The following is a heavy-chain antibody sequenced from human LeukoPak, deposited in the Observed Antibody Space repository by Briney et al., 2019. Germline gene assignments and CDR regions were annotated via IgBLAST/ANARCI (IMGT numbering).Heavy chain of an antibody. CDR1: GDXVSSNSAG. CDR3: ARDLSGRFVP. Sequence: SQTLSLTCAISGDXVSSNSAGWNWIRQSPSKGLEWLGRTYYRSKWYNDYAVSMKSRITINADTSKNQFPLQLNSAPPEDTAVYYCARDLSGRFVPWGQETLVTVSS. D-gene: IGHD3-10*01. J-gene: IGHJ5*02. V-gene: IGHV6-1*01. CDR2: TYYRSKWYN.